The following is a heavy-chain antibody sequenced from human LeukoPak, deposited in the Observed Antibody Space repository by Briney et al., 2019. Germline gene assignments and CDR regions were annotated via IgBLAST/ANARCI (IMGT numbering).Heavy chain of an antibody. D-gene: IGHD3-9*01. J-gene: IGHJ4*02. CDR3: AKWGDYDVLTGYYVSDY. V-gene: IGHV3-23*01. CDR2: ITCSGGNT. CDR1: GFTFSNYA. Sequence: GASLRLSCAASGFTFSNYAMSWVRQAPGKGLEWVSAITCSGGNTYYADCVKGRFTISRDNSKNTVFLQMNSLRAEDTAVYYCAKWGDYDVLTGYYVSDYWGQGTLVTVSS.